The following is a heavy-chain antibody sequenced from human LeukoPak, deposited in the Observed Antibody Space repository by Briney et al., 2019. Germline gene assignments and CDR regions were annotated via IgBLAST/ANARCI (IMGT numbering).Heavy chain of an antibody. V-gene: IGHV3-23*01. CDR3: AKDRCTGFLHYWTVSS. Sequence: GGSLRLSCAASGFTYSNYAMNWVRQAPGKGLEWVSSISGSGGNTHYADSVKGRFTISRDNSKNTLDLQMNSLTVDDTALYYCAKDRCTGFLHYWTVSSWGQGTRVTVSS. CDR2: ISGSGGNT. CDR1: GFTYSNYA. D-gene: IGHD3/OR15-3a*01. J-gene: IGHJ4*02.